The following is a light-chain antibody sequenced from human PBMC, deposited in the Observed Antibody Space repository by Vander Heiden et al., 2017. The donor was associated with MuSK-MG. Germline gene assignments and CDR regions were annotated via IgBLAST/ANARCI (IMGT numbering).Light chain of an antibody. CDR1: QSVASK. CDR2: GAT. J-gene: IGKJ2*01. Sequence: EIVMTQSPGTLSLSPGQRATLSCRASQSVASKLAWYQQKAGQAPRLLIYGATTRATGITDRFSGSGSETEFTLTISSLQSEDFGIYYCQQYNYWPRYTFGQGTRVETK. CDR3: QQYNYWPRYT. V-gene: IGKV3-15*01.